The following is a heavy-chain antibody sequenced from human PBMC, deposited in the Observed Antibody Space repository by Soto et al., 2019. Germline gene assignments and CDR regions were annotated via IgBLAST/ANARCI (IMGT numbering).Heavy chain of an antibody. Sequence: PSETLSLTCTVSGGSISSYYWSWIRQPPGKGLEWIGYMYNTGSTIYNPSLKSRVTISVDTSRNQFSLKLNSVTAADTAVYYCARDLFCYYGADRDLLYF. J-gene: IGHJ1*01. CDR2: MYNTGST. D-gene: IGHD2-21*02. CDR3: ARDLFCYYGADRDLLYF. CDR1: GGSISSYY. V-gene: IGHV4-59*01.